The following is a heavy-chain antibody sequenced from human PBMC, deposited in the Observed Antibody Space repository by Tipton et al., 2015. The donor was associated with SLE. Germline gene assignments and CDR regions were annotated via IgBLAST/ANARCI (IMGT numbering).Heavy chain of an antibody. CDR2: INYGGST. CDR1: GGSITRSNYY. Sequence: TLSLTCTVSGGSITRSNYYWSWVRQPAGKGLEWIGLINYGGSTNYNPSLKSRVTISVDTSKNQFSLKLSSVTAADTAVYYCAGPSSGSYWIYYFDYWGQGTLVTVSS. J-gene: IGHJ4*02. D-gene: IGHD3-10*01. CDR3: AGPSSGSYWIYYFDY. V-gene: IGHV4-61*02.